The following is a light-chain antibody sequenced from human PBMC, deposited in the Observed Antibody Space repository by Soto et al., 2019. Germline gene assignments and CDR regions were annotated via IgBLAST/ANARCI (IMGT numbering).Light chain of an antibody. CDR3: MQGTHWPWT. V-gene: IGKV2-30*02. J-gene: IGKJ1*01. Sequence: DVVMTQSPLSLPVTLGQPASISCRSSQSLIHSDGNTYLSWFQQRPGQSPRRLIYEVSDRDSGVPDRFTGSGSGTGLPLKISRVEAEDVGVYYCMQGTHWPWTFGQGTEVEIK. CDR2: EVS. CDR1: QSLIHSDGNTY.